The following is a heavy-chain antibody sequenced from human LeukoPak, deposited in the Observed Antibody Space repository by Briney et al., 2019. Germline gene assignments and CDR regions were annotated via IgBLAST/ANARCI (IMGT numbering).Heavy chain of an antibody. V-gene: IGHV1-2*06. D-gene: IGHD3-3*01. Sequence: ASVKVSCKASGYTFTGYYMHWVRQAPGQGLEWMVRINPNSGGTNYAQKFQGRVTMTRDTSISTAYMELSRLRSDDTAVYYCARAETNDYDFWSGYSASFDYWGQGTLVTVSS. CDR3: ARAETNDYDFWSGYSASFDY. CDR2: INPNSGGT. J-gene: IGHJ4*02. CDR1: GYTFTGYY.